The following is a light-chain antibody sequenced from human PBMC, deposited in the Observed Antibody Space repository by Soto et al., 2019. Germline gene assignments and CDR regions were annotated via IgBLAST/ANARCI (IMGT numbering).Light chain of an antibody. CDR1: QNIDNK. CDR3: QHYYNWPQYT. J-gene: IGKJ2*01. Sequence: EIELTQSPVTLSVSPGERATLSCRTNQNIDNKLAWFQQKPGQTPRLVIFAASTRATGIPARVSGSGSGTEFTLTISSLQSADVAVYYCQHYYNWPQYTFGQGTKLEIE. CDR2: AAS. V-gene: IGKV3-15*01.